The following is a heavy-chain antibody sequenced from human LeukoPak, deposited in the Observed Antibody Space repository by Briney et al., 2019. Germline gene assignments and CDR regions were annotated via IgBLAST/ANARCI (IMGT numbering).Heavy chain of an antibody. Sequence: SQTLSLTCTVSGGSISSGDYYWSWIRQPPGKGLEWIGYIYYSGSTYYNPSLKSRVTISVDTSKNQFSLKLSFVTAADTAVYYCARGQQWLRYFDYWGQGTLVTVSS. CDR3: ARGQQWLRYFDY. D-gene: IGHD5-12*01. J-gene: IGHJ4*02. CDR1: GGSISSGDYY. V-gene: IGHV4-30-4*01. CDR2: IYYSGST.